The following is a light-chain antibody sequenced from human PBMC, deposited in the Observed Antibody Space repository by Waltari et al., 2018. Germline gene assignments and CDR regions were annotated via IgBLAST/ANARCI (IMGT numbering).Light chain of an antibody. J-gene: IGKJ2*01. CDR1: QSISTY. Sequence: DIQLTQSPSTLSASVGNRVTITCRASQSISTYLNWYKQKPGKAPSRLIFAATSLQSGVPSRFSGRGSGTEFTLTINNLQPEDFATYYCQQGYSSPPYTFGQGTKLLI. CDR3: QQGYSSPPYT. V-gene: IGKV1-39*01. CDR2: AAT.